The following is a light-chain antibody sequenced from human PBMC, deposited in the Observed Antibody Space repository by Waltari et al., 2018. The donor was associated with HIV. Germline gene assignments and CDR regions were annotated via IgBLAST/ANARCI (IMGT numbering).Light chain of an antibody. V-gene: IGLV6-57*03. Sequence: NFMLTQPHSVSESPGKTVTISCTRSSGSNGRDYVHWYQHRPGSAPSLVIYEDNQRPSGVPGRFSGSIDTSSNSASLTISGLEPEDEAYYYCQSCYNTYRVFGGGTKLTVL. J-gene: IGLJ3*02. CDR3: QSCYNTYRV. CDR1: SGSNGRDY. CDR2: EDN.